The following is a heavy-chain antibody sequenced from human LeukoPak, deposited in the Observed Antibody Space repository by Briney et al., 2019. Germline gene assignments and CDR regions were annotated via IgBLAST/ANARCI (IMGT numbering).Heavy chain of an antibody. CDR1: GGSISSYY. D-gene: IGHD3-3*01. V-gene: IGHV4-4*07. CDR3: ARDQQGGTIFGVDTFDP. CDR2: IYTSGST. Sequence: PSETLSLTCTVPGGSISSYYWSWIRQPAGKGLEWIGRIYTSGSTNYNPSLKSRVTMSVDTSKNQFSLKLSSVTAADTAVYYCARDQQGGTIFGVDTFDPWGQGTLVTVSS. J-gene: IGHJ5*02.